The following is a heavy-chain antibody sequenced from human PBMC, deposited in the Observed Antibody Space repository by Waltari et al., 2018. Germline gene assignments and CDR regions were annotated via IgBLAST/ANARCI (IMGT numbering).Heavy chain of an antibody. CDR1: GFSFSGRW. D-gene: IGHD3-10*01. J-gene: IGHJ3*01. Sequence: EVQLLESGGGLVQPGGSLGLSCAASGFSFSGRWMTWVRQAPGKGLEWVAEINPDGSGEYYVDSVNGRFTISRDNTKNSLYLQMNSLRPDDTAVYFCARDPAFGAFDFWGQGTVVTVSS. V-gene: IGHV3-7*01. CDR2: INPDGSGE. CDR3: ARDPAFGAFDF.